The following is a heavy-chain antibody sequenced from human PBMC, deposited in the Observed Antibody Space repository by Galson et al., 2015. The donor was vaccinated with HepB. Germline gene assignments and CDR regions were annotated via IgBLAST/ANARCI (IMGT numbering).Heavy chain of an antibody. V-gene: IGHV4-59*01. J-gene: IGHJ4*02. CDR3: ARGRGQLPLQFDY. CDR1: GDSISTYY. Sequence: ETLSLTCTVSGDSISTYYWNWIWQPPGKGLEWVGYIYYTGSTNYNPSFNSRVTISLDTSQNQYSLKLKSVTAADTAVYYGARGRGQLPLQFDYWGQGVLVTVSS. D-gene: IGHD1-1*01. CDR2: IYYTGST.